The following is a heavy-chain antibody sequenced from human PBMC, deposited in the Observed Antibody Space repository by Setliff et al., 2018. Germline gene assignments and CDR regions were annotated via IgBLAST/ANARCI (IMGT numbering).Heavy chain of an antibody. CDR1: GVSIRSCY. J-gene: IGHJ4*02. CDR2: IFYSGSS. D-gene: IGHD4-17*01. V-gene: IGHV4-59*01. Sequence: PSETLSLTCTVSGVSIRSCYWSWIRQPPGKGLEWIGYIFYSGSSNYNPSLQSRVSISVDTSKNQLSLKLDSLTAADTAVYFCARLPRTVTHFDYWGQGALVTVSS. CDR3: ARLPRTVTHFDY.